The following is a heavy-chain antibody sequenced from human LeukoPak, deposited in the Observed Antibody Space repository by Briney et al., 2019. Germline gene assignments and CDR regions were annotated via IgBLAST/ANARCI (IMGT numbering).Heavy chain of an antibody. CDR2: INPNSGGT. Sequence: ASVKVSCKASGYTFTGYYMHWVRQAPGQGLEWMGWINPNSGGTNYAQKFQGRVTMTRDTSISTAYMELSRLRSDDTAVYYCARAGYYYDSSGYYASYWGQGTLVTVSS. V-gene: IGHV1-2*02. CDR1: GYTFTGYY. D-gene: IGHD3-22*01. J-gene: IGHJ4*02. CDR3: ARAGYYYDSSGYYASY.